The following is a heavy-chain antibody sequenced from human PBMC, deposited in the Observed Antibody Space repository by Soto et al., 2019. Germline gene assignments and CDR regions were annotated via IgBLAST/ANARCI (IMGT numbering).Heavy chain of an antibody. CDR1: GFTFSSYA. CDR2: ISGSGGST. Sequence: EVQLLESGGGLVQPGGSLRLSCAASGFTFSSYAMSWVRQAPGKGLEWVSAISGSGGSTYYADSAKGRFTISRDNSKNTLYLQMNSLRAEDTAVYYCAKDPPYCSSTSCYVFDYWGQGTLVTVSS. J-gene: IGHJ4*02. D-gene: IGHD2-2*01. CDR3: AKDPPYCSSTSCYVFDY. V-gene: IGHV3-23*01.